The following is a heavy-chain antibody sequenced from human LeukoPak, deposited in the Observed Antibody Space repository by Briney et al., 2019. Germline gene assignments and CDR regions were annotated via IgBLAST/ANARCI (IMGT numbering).Heavy chain of an antibody. Sequence: GGSLRLSCAASGFTFSNYTMSWVRQAPGKGLEWVSTISGATSGTYYADSVKGRFTISRDNSKNTMYLEMNSLRAEDTAVYYWANRGKYYFDHWGQGTLVTVSS. J-gene: IGHJ4*02. D-gene: IGHD3-16*01. V-gene: IGHV3-23*01. CDR1: GFTFSNYT. CDR3: ANRGKYYFDH. CDR2: ISGATSGT.